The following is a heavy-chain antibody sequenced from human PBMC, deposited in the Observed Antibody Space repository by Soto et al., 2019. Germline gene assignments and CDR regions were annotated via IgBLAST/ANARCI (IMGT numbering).Heavy chain of an antibody. CDR1: GYTFTSYA. D-gene: IGHD3-3*01. CDR2: INAGNGNT. CDR3: ARWRSEKSDYDFSFDY. J-gene: IGHJ4*02. Sequence: QVQLVQSGAEVKKPGASVKVSCKASGYTFTSYAMHWVRQAPGQRLEWMGWINAGNGNTKYSQKFQGRVTITRDTSASTAYMELSSLRSEDTAVYYCARWRSEKSDYDFSFDYWGQGTLVTVSS. V-gene: IGHV1-3*01.